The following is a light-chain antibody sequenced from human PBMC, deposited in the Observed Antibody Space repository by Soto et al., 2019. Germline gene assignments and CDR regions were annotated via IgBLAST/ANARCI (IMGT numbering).Light chain of an antibody. J-gene: IGLJ3*02. Sequence: QSFLTQPPSVSAAPGQKVTISCSGSSSNIGNNYVSWYQQLPGTAPKLLIYENSQRPSGIPDRFSASKSGTSATLGITGLQTGDEAEYFCGTWDSGLSVLWVFGGGTKLTVL. CDR2: ENS. CDR1: SSNIGNNY. V-gene: IGLV1-51*01. CDR3: GTWDSGLSVLWV.